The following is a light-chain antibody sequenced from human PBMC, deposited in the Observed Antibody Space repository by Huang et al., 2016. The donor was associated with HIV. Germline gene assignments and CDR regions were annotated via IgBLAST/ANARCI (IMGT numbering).Light chain of an antibody. CDR2: DAS. V-gene: IGKV3-11*01. Sequence: EIVLTQSPATLSLSPGKRATLSCRASQSVNSYLAWYQQKPGQAPRLLLNDASHRAHGLPARFSGSGSGTDFTLTISNVQSEDFAVYYCQQRSAWPLTFGGGTKVEI. CDR3: QQRSAWPLT. CDR1: QSVNSY. J-gene: IGKJ4*01.